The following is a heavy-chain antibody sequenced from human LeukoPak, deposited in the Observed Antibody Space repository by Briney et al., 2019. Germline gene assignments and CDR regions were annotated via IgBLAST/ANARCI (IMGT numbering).Heavy chain of an antibody. D-gene: IGHD6-13*01. CDR2: IYYSGST. CDR3: ARAPRSSSWPPNFDY. CDR1: GGSISSYY. J-gene: IGHJ4*02. Sequence: SETLSLTCTVSGGSISSYYWSWIRQPPGKGLEWIGYIYYSGSTNYNPSLKSRVTISVDTSKNQSSLKLSSVTAADTAVYYCARAPRSSSWPPNFDYWGQGTLVTVSS. V-gene: IGHV4-59*01.